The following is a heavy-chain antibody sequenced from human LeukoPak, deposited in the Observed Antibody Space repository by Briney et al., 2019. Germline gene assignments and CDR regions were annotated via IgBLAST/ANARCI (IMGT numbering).Heavy chain of an antibody. CDR1: GGSITGYH. Sequence: PSETLSLTCTVSGGSITGYHWSWIRHPPGKGLEWIGYIYSSETTNYKPSLKSRVTISADTSKNQISLKLTSVTAADTAIYYCARRNDFHIWGQGTMVTVSS. V-gene: IGHV4-4*08. CDR2: IYSSETT. CDR3: ARRNDFHI. J-gene: IGHJ3*02.